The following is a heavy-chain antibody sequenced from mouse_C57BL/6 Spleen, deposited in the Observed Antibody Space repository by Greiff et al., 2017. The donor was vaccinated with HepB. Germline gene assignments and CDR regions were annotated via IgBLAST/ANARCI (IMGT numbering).Heavy chain of an antibody. V-gene: IGHV1-82*01. Sequence: VQLQQPGAELVKPGASVKMSCKASGYAFSSSWMNWVKQRPGKGLEWIGRIYPGDGDTNYNGKFKGKATLTADKSSSTAYMQLSSLTSEDSAVYFCARTEGTTVVAHFDVWGTGTTVTVSS. J-gene: IGHJ1*03. D-gene: IGHD1-1*01. CDR1: GYAFSSSW. CDR2: IYPGDGDT. CDR3: ARTEGTTVVAHFDV.